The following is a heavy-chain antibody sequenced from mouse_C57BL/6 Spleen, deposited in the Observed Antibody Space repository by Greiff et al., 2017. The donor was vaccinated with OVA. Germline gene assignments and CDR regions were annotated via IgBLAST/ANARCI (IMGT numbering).Heavy chain of an antibody. CDR1: GYTFTSYW. V-gene: IGHV1-69*01. D-gene: IGHD4-1*01. CDR2: IDPSDSYT. J-gene: IGHJ3*01. CDR3: ARKGNWGSFAY. Sequence: QVQLQQSGAELVMPGASVKLSCKASGYTFTSYWMHWVKQRPGQGLEWIGEIDPSDSYTNYNQKFKGKSTLTVDKSSSTAYMQLSSLTSEDSAVYYCARKGNWGSFAYWGQGTLVTVSA.